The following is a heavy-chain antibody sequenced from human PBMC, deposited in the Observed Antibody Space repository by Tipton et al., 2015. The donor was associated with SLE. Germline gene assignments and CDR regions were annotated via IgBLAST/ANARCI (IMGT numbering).Heavy chain of an antibody. J-gene: IGHJ4*02. D-gene: IGHD6-13*01. CDR2: IYSGGSST. CDR3: AKEGVSWAFDY. V-gene: IGHV3-23*03. CDR1: GVTFSSYA. Sequence: SLRLSCAASGVTFSSYAMSWVRQAPGKGLEWVSVIYSGGSSTYYADSVKGRSTISRDNSKNTLYLQMNSLRAEDTAVYYCAKEGVSWAFDYWGQGTLVTVSS.